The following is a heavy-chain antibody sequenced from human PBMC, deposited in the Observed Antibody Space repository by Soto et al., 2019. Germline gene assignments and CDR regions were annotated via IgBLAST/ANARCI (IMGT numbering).Heavy chain of an antibody. Sequence: QVQLQQWGAGLLKPSETLSLTCAVYGGSFSGYYWSWIRQPPGKGLEWIGEINHSGSTNYNPSLKSRVTISVDTSKNQFSLKLSSVTVADTAVYYCAREVTTVTTSEYFQHWGQGTLVTVSS. CDR2: INHSGST. J-gene: IGHJ1*01. V-gene: IGHV4-34*01. CDR1: GGSFSGYY. CDR3: AREVTTVTTSEYFQH. D-gene: IGHD4-17*01.